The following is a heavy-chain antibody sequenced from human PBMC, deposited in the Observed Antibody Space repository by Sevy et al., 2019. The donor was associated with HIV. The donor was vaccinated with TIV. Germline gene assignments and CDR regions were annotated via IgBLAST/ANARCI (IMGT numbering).Heavy chain of an antibody. CDR1: GFILSDHY. CDR2: TRNRANGYTT. Sequence: GGSLRLSCAASGFILSDHYVDWVRQAPGKGLEWVGRTRNRANGYTTEYAASVKGRFTISRDDSKNTLYLQMNSLKSEDTAVYYCTRDVSAALDYWGQGTLVTVSS. D-gene: IGHD6-13*01. V-gene: IGHV3-72*01. J-gene: IGHJ4*02. CDR3: TRDVSAALDY.